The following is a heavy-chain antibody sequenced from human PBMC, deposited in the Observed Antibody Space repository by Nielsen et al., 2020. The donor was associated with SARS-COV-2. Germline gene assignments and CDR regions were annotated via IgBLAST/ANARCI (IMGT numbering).Heavy chain of an antibody. D-gene: IGHD3-22*01. Sequence: GESLKISCAASGFTFSSYAMSWVRQAPGKGLEWVSAISGSGGSTYYADSVKGRFTISRDNSKNTLYLQMNSLRAEDTAVYYCAKGQLSRYDSSGWDYWGQGTLVTVSS. CDR2: ISGSGGST. V-gene: IGHV3-23*01. J-gene: IGHJ4*02. CDR3: AKGQLSRYDSSGWDY. CDR1: GFTFSSYA.